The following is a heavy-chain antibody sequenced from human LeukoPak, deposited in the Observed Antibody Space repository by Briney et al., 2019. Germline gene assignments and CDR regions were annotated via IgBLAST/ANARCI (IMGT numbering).Heavy chain of an antibody. Sequence: GGSLRLSCAASGFTFSSYWMSWVRQAPGKGLEWVAVIWYDGSNKYYADSVKGRFTISRDNSKNTLYLQMNSLRAEDTALYYCAKGGLSIVVDYFDYWGQGTLVTVPS. CDR1: GFTFSSYW. D-gene: IGHD3-22*01. V-gene: IGHV3-30*02. CDR3: AKGGLSIVVDYFDY. J-gene: IGHJ4*02. CDR2: IWYDGSNK.